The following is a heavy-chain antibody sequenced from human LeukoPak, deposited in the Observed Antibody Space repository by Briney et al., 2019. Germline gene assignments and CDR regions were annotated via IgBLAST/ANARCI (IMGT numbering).Heavy chain of an antibody. CDR3: ARDSYGDANFDS. D-gene: IGHD4-17*01. CDR1: GGTFNRDG. Sequence: GASVKVSCKVSGGTFNRDGISWVRQAPGQGLEWMGGIIPIFDTTNYAQKFQGRVTITADKSTGTAYMELSSLSSEDTAVYYCARDSYGDANFDSWGQGTLVTVSS. V-gene: IGHV1-69*06. J-gene: IGHJ4*02. CDR2: IIPIFDTT.